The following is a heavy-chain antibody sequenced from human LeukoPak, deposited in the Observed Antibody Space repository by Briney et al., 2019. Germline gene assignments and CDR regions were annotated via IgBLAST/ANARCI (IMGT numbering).Heavy chain of an antibody. CDR2: ISYDGSNK. V-gene: IGHV3-30*18. Sequence: GGSLRLSCAASGFTFSSYAMHWVRQAPGKGLQWVAVISYDGSNKYFADSVKGRFTISRDNSRNTLYLQMNSLRADDTAVYYCAKPPGGGFNVPDDFWGQGTLVTVSS. CDR1: GFTFSSYA. CDR3: AKPPGGGFNVPDDF. D-gene: IGHD1-14*01. J-gene: IGHJ4*02.